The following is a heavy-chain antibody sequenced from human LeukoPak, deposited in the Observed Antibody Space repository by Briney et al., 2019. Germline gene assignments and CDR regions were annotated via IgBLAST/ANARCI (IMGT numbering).Heavy chain of an antibody. V-gene: IGHV3-73*01. CDR2: IRSKANSYAT. J-gene: IGHJ5*02. CDR3: FNDWFDP. Sequence: GGSLRLSCADSGFTFSGSAMHWVRQASGKGLEWVGRIRSKANSYATAYAVSVKGRFTISRDDSKNTAYLQMNSLKTEDTAVYYCFNDWFDPWGQGTLVTVSS. CDR1: GFTFSGSA.